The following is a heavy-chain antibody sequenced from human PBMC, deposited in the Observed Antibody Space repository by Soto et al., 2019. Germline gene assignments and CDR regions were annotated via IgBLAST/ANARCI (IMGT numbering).Heavy chain of an antibody. Sequence: ASVRVSCKASGYTFTSSGISWVRHAPGQRLEWIGWISVYNGNTNYAQKLQDRVTITRDTSTSTAYMELSSLRSEDTAVYYCAADVKAYSSGWYIYWGQGTLVTVSS. J-gene: IGHJ4*02. CDR1: GYTFTSSG. V-gene: IGHV1-18*01. CDR3: AADVKAYSSGWYIY. D-gene: IGHD6-19*01. CDR2: ISVYNGNT.